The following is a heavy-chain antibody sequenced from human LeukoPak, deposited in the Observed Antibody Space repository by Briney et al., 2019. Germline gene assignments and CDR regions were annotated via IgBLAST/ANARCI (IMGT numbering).Heavy chain of an antibody. D-gene: IGHD3-10*01. CDR2: IWYGGSNK. Sequence: PGGSLRLSCAASGFTFSSYGMQWVRHAPGKGLEWVAVIWYGGSNKYYADSVKGRFTISRDNSKNTLYLQMNSLRAEDTAVYYCAKATMVRGVSYMDVWGKGTTVTVSS. V-gene: IGHV3-30*02. CDR1: GFTFSSYG. CDR3: AKATMVRGVSYMDV. J-gene: IGHJ6*03.